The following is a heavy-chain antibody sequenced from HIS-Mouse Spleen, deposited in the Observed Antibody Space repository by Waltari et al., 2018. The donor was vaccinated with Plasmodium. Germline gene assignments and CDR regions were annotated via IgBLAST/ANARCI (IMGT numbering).Heavy chain of an antibody. CDR3: ARTGDYGGNS. D-gene: IGHD4-17*01. J-gene: IGHJ4*02. V-gene: IGHV4-34*01. Sequence: QVQLQQWGAGLLKPSETLSLTCAVYAGSFSGYYWSWIRQPPGKGLEWIGEINHSGSTNYNPSLKSRVTISVDTSKNQFSLKPSSVTAADTAVYYCARTGDYGGNSWGQGTLVTVSS. CDR1: AGSFSGYY. CDR2: INHSGST.